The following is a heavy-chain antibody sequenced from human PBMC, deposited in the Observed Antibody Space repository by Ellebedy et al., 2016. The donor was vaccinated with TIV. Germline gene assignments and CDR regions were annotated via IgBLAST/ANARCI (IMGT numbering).Heavy chain of an antibody. Sequence: GESLKISXAASGFTFSSFGMAWVRQAPGKGLEWVSSMNSGGDTFYAESVKGRFTISRDISKNTLSLQMNSLRVEDTAVYYCAKEWDYWGQGTLVTVSS. V-gene: IGHV3-23*01. J-gene: IGHJ4*02. CDR1: GFTFSSFG. CDR2: MNSGGDT. CDR3: AKEWDY.